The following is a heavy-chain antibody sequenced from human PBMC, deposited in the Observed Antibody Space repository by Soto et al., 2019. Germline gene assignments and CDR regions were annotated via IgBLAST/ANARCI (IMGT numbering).Heavy chain of an antibody. Sequence: QVQLQESGPGLVKPSGTLSLTCAVSGGSISSSNWWSWVRQPPGKGLEWIGEIYHSGSTNYNPSLKTPATISVDKSKNQFSLKLSSVTAADTAVYYCARIAVAGTYFDYWGQGTLVTVSS. J-gene: IGHJ4*02. V-gene: IGHV4-4*02. CDR1: GGSISSSNW. CDR2: IYHSGST. D-gene: IGHD6-19*01. CDR3: ARIAVAGTYFDY.